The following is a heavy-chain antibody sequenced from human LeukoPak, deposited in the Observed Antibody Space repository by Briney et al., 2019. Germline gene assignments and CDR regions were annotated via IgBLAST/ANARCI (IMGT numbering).Heavy chain of an antibody. Sequence: SETLSLTCTVSGGSITSYYWSWIRQPPGKGLEWIGDIYYSGSTNYNPSVQSRVTISVDTSKNQFSLKLNSVTAADTAVYYCAKGGLWFGDRWFDPWGQGTLVTVSS. CDR1: GGSITSYY. CDR3: AKGGLWFGDRWFDP. V-gene: IGHV4-59*01. CDR2: IYYSGST. J-gene: IGHJ5*02. D-gene: IGHD3-10*01.